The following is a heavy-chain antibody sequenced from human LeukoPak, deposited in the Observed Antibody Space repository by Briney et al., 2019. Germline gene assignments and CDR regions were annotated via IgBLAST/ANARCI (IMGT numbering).Heavy chain of an antibody. CDR3: ARYSIFGVHYMDV. D-gene: IGHD3-3*02. CDR1: GFTVSSYH. V-gene: IGHV3-66*02. CDR2: IYNTGRT. Sequence: GGSLRLSCTASGFTVSSYHMTWVRQAPGKGLECVSLIYNTGRTGYTDSAKGRFTISRDNSNNTLFLQMNSLRAEDTGIYYCARYSIFGVHYMDVWGKGTTVTVSS. J-gene: IGHJ6*03.